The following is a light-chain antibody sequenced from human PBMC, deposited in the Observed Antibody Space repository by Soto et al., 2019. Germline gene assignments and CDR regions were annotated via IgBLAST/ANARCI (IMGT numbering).Light chain of an antibody. Sequence: EIVLTQSPATLSLSPGERATLSCRASQSVSSYLAWYQQKPGQAPRLLIYDASNRATGIPARFSGSGSGTVFPLTIGRQEPKVFAVYYCQKRRNWHPGFGGGTKVEFK. J-gene: IGKJ4*01. V-gene: IGKV3-11*01. CDR3: QKRRNWHPG. CDR2: DAS. CDR1: QSVSSY.